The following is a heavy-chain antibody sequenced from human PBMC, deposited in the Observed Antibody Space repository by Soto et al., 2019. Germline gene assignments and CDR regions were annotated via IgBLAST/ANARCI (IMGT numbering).Heavy chain of an antibody. V-gene: IGHV1-3*01. CDR3: ARDRLGHYYYYGMDV. Sequence: QAQLLQSGAEVKKTGASVKVSCKGSGYPFSSYAVHWVRQAPGQRLEWMGWINAGNANTKYSQKFEGRVTITRDTFASTAYMELSSLTSEDTAVYFCARDRLGHYYYYGMDVWGQGTTVTVS. CDR2: INAGNANT. CDR1: GYPFSSYA. D-gene: IGHD1-26*01. J-gene: IGHJ6*02.